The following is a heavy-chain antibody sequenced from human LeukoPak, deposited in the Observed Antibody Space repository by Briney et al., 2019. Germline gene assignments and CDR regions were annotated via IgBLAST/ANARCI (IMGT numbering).Heavy chain of an antibody. CDR2: IYYSGST. CDR3: ASYYYDSSGSFPYYYYGMDV. CDR1: GGSISSSSYY. J-gene: IGHJ6*02. Sequence: SETLCLTCTVSGGSISSSSYYWGWIRQPPGKGLEWIGSIYYSGSTNYNPSLKSRVTISVDKSKNQFSLKLSSVTAADTAVYYCASYYYDSSGSFPYYYYGMDVWGQGTTVTVSS. V-gene: IGHV4-39*07. D-gene: IGHD3-22*01.